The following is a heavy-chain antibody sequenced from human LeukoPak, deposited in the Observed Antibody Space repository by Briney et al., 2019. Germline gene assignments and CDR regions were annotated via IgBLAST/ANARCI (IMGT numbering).Heavy chain of an antibody. CDR1: GFTFDDYG. V-gene: IGHV3-20*04. Sequence: AGGSLRLSCAASGFTFDDYGMSWVRQAPGKGLGWVSGINWNGGSTGYADSVKGRFTISRDNAKNSLYLQMNSLRAEDTALYYCARAGTTYFDYWGQGTLVTVSS. D-gene: IGHD1-7*01. CDR2: INWNGGST. CDR3: ARAGTTYFDY. J-gene: IGHJ4*02.